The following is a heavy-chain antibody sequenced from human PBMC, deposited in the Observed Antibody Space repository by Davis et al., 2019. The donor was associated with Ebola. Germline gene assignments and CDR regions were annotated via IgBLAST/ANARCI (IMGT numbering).Heavy chain of an antibody. V-gene: IGHV3-30*03. D-gene: IGHD6-19*01. CDR3: ATALPRSGWYYFDY. J-gene: IGHJ4*02. CDR1: GFTFSSYG. Sequence: PGGSLRLSCAASGFTFSSYGMHWVRQAPGKGLEWVAVISYDGSNKYYADSVKGRFTISRDNSKNTLYLQMNSLRAEDTAVYYCATALPRSGWYYFDYWGQGTLVTVSS. CDR2: ISYDGSNK.